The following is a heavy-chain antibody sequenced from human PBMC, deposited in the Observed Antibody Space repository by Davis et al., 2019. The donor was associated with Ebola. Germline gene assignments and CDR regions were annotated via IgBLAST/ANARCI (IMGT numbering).Heavy chain of an antibody. CDR1: GFTISTYW. CDR2: IKQDGSEK. V-gene: IGHV3-7*01. CDR3: ARGPSTGNSFSY. Sequence: GESLKISCAASGFTISTYWMNWVRQVPGKGLEWVANIKQDGSEKYYVDSVEGRFTISRDNAKNSLYLQMNSLRAEDTAVYYCARGPSTGNSFSYWGQGTLVTVSS. D-gene: IGHD6-13*01. J-gene: IGHJ4*02.